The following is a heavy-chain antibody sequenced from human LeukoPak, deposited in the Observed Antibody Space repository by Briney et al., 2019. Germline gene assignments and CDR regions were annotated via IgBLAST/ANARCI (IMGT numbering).Heavy chain of an antibody. J-gene: IGHJ4*02. CDR1: GFTFSSYG. CDR3: ARSPGGSSSWYLDY. V-gene: IGHV3-33*01. CDR2: IWYDGSNK. Sequence: GGSLRLSCAASGFTFSSYGMHWVRQAPGKGLEWVAVIWYDGSNKYYADSVKGRFTISRDNSKNTLYLQMNSLRAEDTAVYYCARSPGGSSSWYLDYWGQGTLVTVSS. D-gene: IGHD6-13*01.